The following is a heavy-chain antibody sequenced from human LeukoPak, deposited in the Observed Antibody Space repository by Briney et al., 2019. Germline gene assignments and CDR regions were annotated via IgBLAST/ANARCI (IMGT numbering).Heavy chain of an antibody. CDR1: GFTFSSYG. D-gene: IGHD5-18*01. CDR2: IWYDGSNK. Sequence: PGGSLRLSCAASGFTFSSYGMHWVRQAPGKGLEWVAVIWYDGSNKYYADSVKGRFTISRDNSKNTLYLQMNSLRAEDTAVYYCARGNGYSYGYLDYWGQGTLVTVPS. CDR3: ARGNGYSYGYLDY. J-gene: IGHJ4*02. V-gene: IGHV3-33*01.